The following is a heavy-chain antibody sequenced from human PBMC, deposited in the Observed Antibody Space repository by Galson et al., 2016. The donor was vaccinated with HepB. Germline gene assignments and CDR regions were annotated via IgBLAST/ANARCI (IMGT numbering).Heavy chain of an antibody. Sequence: LSLTCNVSGGSLNTGDHYWTWIRQPPGKGLEWIGYIYHSGSTYYNPSLESRVFISADTSESHFSLRLSSMTAADTAVYFCARTGPYGQVVEYWGQGTLVTVSS. J-gene: IGHJ4*02. CDR3: ARTGPYGQVVEY. V-gene: IGHV4-30-4*01. D-gene: IGHD2-15*01. CDR2: IYHSGST. CDR1: GGSLNTGDHY.